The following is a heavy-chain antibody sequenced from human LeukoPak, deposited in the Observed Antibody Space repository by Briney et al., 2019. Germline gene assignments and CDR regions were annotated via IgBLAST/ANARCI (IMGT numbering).Heavy chain of an antibody. CDR2: ISWNSGSI. D-gene: IGHD6-13*01. CDR1: GFTFDDYA. V-gene: IGHV3-9*01. J-gene: IGHJ4*02. CDR3: AKASWYKNYFDY. Sequence: GGSLRLSCAASGFTFDDYAMHWVRQAPGKGLEWVSGISWNSGSIGYADSVKGRFTISRDNAKNSLYLQMNSPRAEDTALYYCAKASWYKNYFDYWGQGTLVTVSS.